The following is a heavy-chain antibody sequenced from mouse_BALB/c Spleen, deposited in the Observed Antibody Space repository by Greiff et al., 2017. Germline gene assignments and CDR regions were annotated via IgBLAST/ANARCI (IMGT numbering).Heavy chain of an antibody. Sequence: EVMLVESGGGLVKPGGSLKLSCAASGFAFSSYDMSWVRQTPEKRLEWVAYISSGGGSTYYPDTVKGRFTISRDNAKNTLYLQMSSLKSEDTAMYYCARSITGRDFDYWGQGTTLTVSS. CDR1: GFAFSSYD. CDR3: ARSITGRDFDY. V-gene: IGHV5-12-1*01. J-gene: IGHJ2*01. CDR2: ISSGGGST. D-gene: IGHD4-1*01.